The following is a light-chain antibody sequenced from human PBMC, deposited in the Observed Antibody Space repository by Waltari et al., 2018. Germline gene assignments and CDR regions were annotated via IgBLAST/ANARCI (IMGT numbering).Light chain of an antibody. V-gene: IGKV1-5*03. Sequence: DIQMTQSPSTLSASVGDRVIFSCRASQSISKWLAWYQQKPGKAPKLLIYKASTLESGVPSRFSGSGSGTEVTLTISSLQPEDFATYDCQQYSSYSLLSVGGGTKVESK. CDR1: QSISKW. CDR3: QQYSSYSLLS. J-gene: IGKJ4*01. CDR2: KAS.